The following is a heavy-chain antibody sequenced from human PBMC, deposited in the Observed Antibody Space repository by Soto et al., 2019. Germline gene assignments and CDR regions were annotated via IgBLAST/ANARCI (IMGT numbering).Heavy chain of an antibody. J-gene: IGHJ5*02. V-gene: IGHV1-69*12. D-gene: IGHD5-18*01. CDR2: IIPIFETA. CDR1: GGTFSSYA. Sequence: QVQLVQSGAEVKKPGSSVKVSCKASGGTFSSYAISWVRQAPGQGLEWMGGIIPIFETANYAQKFQGRVTIPADESTSSADMEQSSLRCEDTAVDYCAGTERGYSYGDNWCDPWGQGTLVAVSS. CDR3: AGTERGYSYGDNWCDP.